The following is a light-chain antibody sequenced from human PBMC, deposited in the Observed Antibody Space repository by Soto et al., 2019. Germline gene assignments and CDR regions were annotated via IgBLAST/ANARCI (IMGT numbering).Light chain of an antibody. V-gene: IGKV3-20*01. CDR2: SAS. CDR3: QQYAGSPRT. Sequence: EIVLTQSPGTLSLSPGERGTLSCRASQNLGTLYLAWFQQKSGQAPRLLINSASRRATGIPDRFTGSGSGTDFTLTINRVEPEDFAVYFCQQYAGSPRTLGQGTKVDIK. CDR1: QNLGTLY. J-gene: IGKJ1*01.